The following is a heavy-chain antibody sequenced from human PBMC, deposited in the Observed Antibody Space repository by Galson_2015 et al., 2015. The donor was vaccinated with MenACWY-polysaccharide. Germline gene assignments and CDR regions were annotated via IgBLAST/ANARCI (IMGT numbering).Heavy chain of an antibody. CDR3: ARDYPYGVEWYDAFDI. V-gene: IGHV3-7*01. CDR1: GFTFSSYW. J-gene: IGHJ3*02. D-gene: IGHD4-17*01. Sequence: SLRLSCAASGFTFSSYWMSWVRQAPGKGLEWVANIKQDGSEKYYVDSVKGRFTISRDNAKNSLYLQMNSLRAEDTAVYYCARDYPYGVEWYDAFDIWGQGTMVTVSS. CDR2: IKQDGSEK.